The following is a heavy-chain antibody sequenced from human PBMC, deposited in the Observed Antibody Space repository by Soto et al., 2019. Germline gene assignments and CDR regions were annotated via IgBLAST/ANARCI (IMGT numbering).Heavy chain of an antibody. D-gene: IGHD5-12*01. CDR2: ISCGGDTT. CDR1: GFTFNNFA. Sequence: PGGSLRLSCAASGFTFNNFALSWVRQAPGKGLEWVSAISCGGDTTYYADSVKGRFTISRDNSKNTLYLQMNSLRAEDTAAYYCARKEEVATISKGNYYYYYYMDVWGKGTTVTVSS. J-gene: IGHJ6*03. V-gene: IGHV3-23*01. CDR3: ARKEEVATISKGNYYYYYYMDV.